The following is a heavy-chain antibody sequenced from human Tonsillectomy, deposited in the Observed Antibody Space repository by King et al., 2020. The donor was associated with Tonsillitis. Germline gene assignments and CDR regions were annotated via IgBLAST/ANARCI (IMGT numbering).Heavy chain of an antibody. D-gene: IGHD4-17*01. CDR3: ARAPTVTTRLHDGFDG. Sequence: QVQLQESGPGLVKPSETLSLTCTVSGGSISKYYWSWIRQPPGKRLEWLGYLYYSGRTNYNPSLKSRATTFVDTSNNQFSLGLSSVTAAHTAVYYCARAPTVTTRLHDGFDGWGQGKMVTVSS. V-gene: IGHV4-59*13. CDR1: GGSISKYY. J-gene: IGHJ3*01. CDR2: LYYSGRT.